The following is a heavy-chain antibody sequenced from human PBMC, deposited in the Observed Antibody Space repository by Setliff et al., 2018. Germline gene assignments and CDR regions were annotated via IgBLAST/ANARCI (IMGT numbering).Heavy chain of an antibody. D-gene: IGHD6-6*01. CDR2: IYNGTT. Sequence: SETLSLTCSVSGASISSNYWSWIRQSPGKGLEWIGYIYNGTTRYSPSLKSRVTISVDTSKNQFSLRLTSVTAADTAVYYCTSTPRGGINITTRAGAFDSWGQGTLVTVSS. V-gene: IGHV4-59*01. CDR3: TSTPRGGINITTRAGAFDS. J-gene: IGHJ4*02. CDR1: GASISSNY.